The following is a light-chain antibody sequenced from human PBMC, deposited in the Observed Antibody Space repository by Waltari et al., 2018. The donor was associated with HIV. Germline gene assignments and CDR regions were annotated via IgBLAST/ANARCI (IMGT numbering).Light chain of an antibody. Sequence: DVVLTKSPRSLPVTLGQPPSSSCRSSQSLVYTDGNIYLNWVQQRPGQPPRRLIYKVSNPDSGVPDRFSGSWSGTDFTPKIRRVEAEDVGVYYCRQGTPWPQTFGQGTKVEI. CDR1: QSLVYTDGNIY. CDR2: KVS. V-gene: IGKV2-30*01. CDR3: RQGTPWPQT. J-gene: IGKJ1*01.